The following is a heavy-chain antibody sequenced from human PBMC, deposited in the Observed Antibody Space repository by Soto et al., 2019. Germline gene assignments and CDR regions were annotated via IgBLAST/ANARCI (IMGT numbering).Heavy chain of an antibody. CDR1: GGSISSGGYY. Sequence: QVQLQESGPGLVKPSQTLSLTCTVSGGSISSGGYYWSWIRQHPGKGLEGIGYLYYSGTTYYNPSLKSRVTISVDTSKTEFSPGLSAVTAADTAVYYCASLAAAGDNWGQGTLVTVSS. J-gene: IGHJ4*02. V-gene: IGHV4-31*03. CDR2: LYYSGTT. CDR3: ASLAAAGDN. D-gene: IGHD6-13*01.